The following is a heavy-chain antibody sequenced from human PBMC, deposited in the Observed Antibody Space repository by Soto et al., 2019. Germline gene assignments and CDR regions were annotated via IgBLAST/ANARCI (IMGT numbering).Heavy chain of an antibody. CDR2: ISGSGGST. Sequence: GGSLRLSCAASVFTFSYSVMTWVRQAPGKGLEWVSAISGSGGSTYYADSVKGRFTISRDNSKNTLYLQMNSLRAEDTALYYCAKARNGYTYGSFDYWGQGTLVTVS. CDR1: VFTFSYSV. J-gene: IGHJ4*02. CDR3: AKARNGYTYGSFDY. V-gene: IGHV3-23*01. D-gene: IGHD5-18*01.